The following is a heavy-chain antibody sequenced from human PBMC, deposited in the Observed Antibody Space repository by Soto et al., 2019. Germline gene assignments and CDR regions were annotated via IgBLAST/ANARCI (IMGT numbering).Heavy chain of an antibody. D-gene: IGHD4-17*01. Sequence: QVQLVQSGAEVKKPGSSVKVSCKASGGTFSSYAISWVRQAPGQGLEWMGGIIPIFGTADYAQKFQGRVTITADESTNTGYMELSSLTSEDTAVYYCASPPYGDYGVSYYYYGMDVWGQGTTVTVSS. V-gene: IGHV1-69*12. CDR2: IIPIFGTA. CDR3: ASPPYGDYGVSYYYYGMDV. CDR1: GGTFSSYA. J-gene: IGHJ6*02.